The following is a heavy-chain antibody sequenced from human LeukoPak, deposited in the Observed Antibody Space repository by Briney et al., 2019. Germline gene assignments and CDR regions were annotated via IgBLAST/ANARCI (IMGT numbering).Heavy chain of an antibody. D-gene: IGHD3-10*01. Sequence: ASVKVSCKASGYTFTSYDINWVRQATGQGLEWMGWMYPNSGNTGYAQKFQGRVTITRNTSISTAYMELSSLRSEDTAVYYCARTKYGSGRGIIDYWGQGTLVTVSS. J-gene: IGHJ4*02. CDR1: GYTFTSYD. CDR3: ARTKYGSGRGIIDY. V-gene: IGHV1-8*03. CDR2: MYPNSGNT.